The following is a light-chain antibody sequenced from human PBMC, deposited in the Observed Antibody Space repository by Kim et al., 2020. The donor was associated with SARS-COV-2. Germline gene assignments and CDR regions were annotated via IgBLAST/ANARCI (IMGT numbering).Light chain of an antibody. CDR3: QSYGTSRV. V-gene: IGLV6-57*03. Sequence: GRPVTISCTRSSGSIANNYVQWYQQRPGQAPTKVIYEDDQRPSGVPDRFSGSIDLSSNSASLTISGLKTEDEADYYCQSYGTSRVFGGGTKVTVL. CDR2: EDD. J-gene: IGLJ2*01. CDR1: SGSIANNY.